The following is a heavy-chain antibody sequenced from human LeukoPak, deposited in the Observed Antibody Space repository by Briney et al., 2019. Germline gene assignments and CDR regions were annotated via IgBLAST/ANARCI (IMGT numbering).Heavy chain of an antibody. CDR2: ISFDGSNK. CDR1: GYSFSNNA. D-gene: IGHD3-16*02. Sequence: GGSLILSCAASGYSFSNNAMHWVRQAPGKGLEWVAVISFDGSNKYYADSVKGRFTISRDNSKNTLFLQMNSLRAEDTAVYCCARDHYDYVWGSYRRYYFDYWGQGTLVTVSS. V-gene: IGHV3-30-3*01. CDR3: ARDHYDYVWGSYRRYYFDY. J-gene: IGHJ4*02.